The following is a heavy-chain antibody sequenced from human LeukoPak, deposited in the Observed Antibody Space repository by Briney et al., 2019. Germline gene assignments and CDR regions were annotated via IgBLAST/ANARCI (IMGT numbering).Heavy chain of an antibody. V-gene: IGHV4-59*01. CDR3: ARVLCGGDCHPSDYGMDV. Sequence: SETLSLTCTVSGGSISSYYWSWIRQPPGKGLEWIGYIYYSGSTNYNPSLKSRVTISVDTSKNQFSLKLSSVTAADTAVYYCARVLCGGDCHPSDYGMDVWGQGTTVTVSS. J-gene: IGHJ6*02. CDR1: GGSISSYY. CDR2: IYYSGST. D-gene: IGHD2-21*02.